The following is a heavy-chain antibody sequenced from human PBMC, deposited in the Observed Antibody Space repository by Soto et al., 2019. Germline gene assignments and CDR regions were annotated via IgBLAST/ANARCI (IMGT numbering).Heavy chain of an antibody. D-gene: IGHD4-17*01. Sequence: SVKVSCKASGGTFSSYAISWVRQAPGQGLEWMGGIIPIFGTANYAQKFQGRVTITADESTSTAYVELSSLRSEDTAVYYCARRFYGDYAYYYYGMDVWGQGTTVTVSS. CDR2: IIPIFGTA. CDR1: GGTFSSYA. J-gene: IGHJ6*02. CDR3: ARRFYGDYAYYYYGMDV. V-gene: IGHV1-69*13.